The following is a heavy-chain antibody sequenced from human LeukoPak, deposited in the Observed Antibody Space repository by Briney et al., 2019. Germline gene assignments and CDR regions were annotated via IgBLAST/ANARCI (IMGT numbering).Heavy chain of an antibody. Sequence: GGSLRLSCAASGFSVSGIHMNWVRQASGKGLEWVASINSGSSTMHYADSVKGRFTISRDNAKNSLYLQLNSLRAEDSAVYYCVRGDSRDYWGQGTLITVSS. CDR2: INSGSSTM. V-gene: IGHV3-21*01. CDR1: GFSVSGIH. CDR3: VRGDSRDY. D-gene: IGHD3-22*01. J-gene: IGHJ4*02.